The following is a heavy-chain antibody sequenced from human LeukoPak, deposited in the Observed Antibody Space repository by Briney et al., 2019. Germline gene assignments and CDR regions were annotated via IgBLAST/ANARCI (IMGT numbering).Heavy chain of an antibody. V-gene: IGHV3-23*01. CDR3: AKVISSYSGYDSY. CDR1: GISFNNYG. J-gene: IGHJ4*02. D-gene: IGHD5-12*01. CDR2: TSNGGHHT. Sequence: HPAGSLRLSCAASGISFNNYGMSWVRQAPGKGLEWVSSTSNGGHHTYYADSVRGRFTISRDNPKNTLYLQMDSLRAADTAVYYCAKVISSYSGYDSYWGQGTLVTVSS.